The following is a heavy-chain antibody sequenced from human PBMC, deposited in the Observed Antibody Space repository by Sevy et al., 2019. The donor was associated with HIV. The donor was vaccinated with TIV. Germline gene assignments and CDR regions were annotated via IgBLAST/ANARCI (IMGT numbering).Heavy chain of an antibody. CDR2: ISSSSTI. CDR1: GFTFSSYS. V-gene: IGHV3-48*01. D-gene: IGHD6-6*01. CDR3: ARESIADLDY. J-gene: IGHJ4*02. Sequence: GGSLRLSSAASGFTFSSYSMSWVRQAPGKGLEWVSYISSSSTIYYADSVKGRFTISRDNAKNSLYLQMNSLRAEDTAVYYCARESIADLDYWGQGTLVTVSS.